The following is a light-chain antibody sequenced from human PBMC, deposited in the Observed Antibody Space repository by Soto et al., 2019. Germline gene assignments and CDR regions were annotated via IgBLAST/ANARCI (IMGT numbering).Light chain of an antibody. J-gene: IGKJ1*01. Sequence: EIVLTQSPGTLSLSPGERATLSCRASQSVSSSYLAWYQQKPGQAPRLLIYGASSRATGIPDRFSGSGSGTDFTRTISRLEPADLAVYYCQQYGSSPWTFGQGTKVEIK. CDR2: GAS. CDR1: QSVSSSY. V-gene: IGKV3-20*01. CDR3: QQYGSSPWT.